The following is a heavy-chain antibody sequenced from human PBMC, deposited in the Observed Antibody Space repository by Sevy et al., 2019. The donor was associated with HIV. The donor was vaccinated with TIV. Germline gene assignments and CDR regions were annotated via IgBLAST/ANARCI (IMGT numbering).Heavy chain of an antibody. V-gene: IGHV3-33*01. Sequence: GGSLRLSCAASGFTFSSYGMHWVRQAPGKGLEWVAVIWYDGSNKYYADSVKGRFTISRDNSKITLYLQMNSLRAEDTAVYYCARDLYYYDSSGYLPYWGQGTLVTVSS. CDR3: ARDLYYYDSSGYLPY. D-gene: IGHD3-22*01. J-gene: IGHJ4*02. CDR2: IWYDGSNK. CDR1: GFTFSSYG.